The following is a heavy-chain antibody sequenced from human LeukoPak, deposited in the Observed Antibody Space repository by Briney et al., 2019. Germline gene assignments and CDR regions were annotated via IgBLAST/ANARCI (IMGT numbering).Heavy chain of an antibody. D-gene: IGHD2-2*01. V-gene: IGHV3-48*03. CDR2: ISSSGSTI. CDR1: GFTFSSYE. CDR3: ARSGYCSSTSCYEGNFDY. J-gene: IGHJ4*02. Sequence: GGSLRLSCAASGFTFSSYEMNWVRQAPGKGLEWVSYISSSGSTIYYADSVKGRFTISRDNAKNSLYLQMNGLRAEDTAVYYCARSGYCSSTSCYEGNFDYWGQGTLVTVSS.